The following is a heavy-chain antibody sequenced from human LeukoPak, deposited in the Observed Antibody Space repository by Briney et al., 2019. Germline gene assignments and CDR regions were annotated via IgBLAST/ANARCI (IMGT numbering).Heavy chain of an antibody. Sequence: ASVKVSCKASGYTFTSYGISWVRQALGQGLEWMGWISAYNGNTNYAQKLQGRVTMTTDTSTSTAYMELRSLRSDDTAVYYCARESLDNYALPDWGQGTLVTVSS. V-gene: IGHV1-18*01. CDR1: GYTFTSYG. J-gene: IGHJ4*02. D-gene: IGHD2-2*03. CDR3: ARESLDNYALPD. CDR2: ISAYNGNT.